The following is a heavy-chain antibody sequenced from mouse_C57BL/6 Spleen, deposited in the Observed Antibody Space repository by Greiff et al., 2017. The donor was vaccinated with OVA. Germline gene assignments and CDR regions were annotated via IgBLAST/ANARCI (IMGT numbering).Heavy chain of an antibody. J-gene: IGHJ3*01. V-gene: IGHV1-76*01. CDR3: ARMDDYDGWFAY. CDR1: GYTFTDYY. Sequence: VKLVESGAELVRPGASVKLSCKASGYTFTDYYINWVKQRPGQGLEWIARIYPGSGNTYYNEKFKGKATLTAEKSSSTAYMQLSSLTSEDSAVYFCARMDDYDGWFAYWGQGTLVTVSA. D-gene: IGHD2-4*01. CDR2: IYPGSGNT.